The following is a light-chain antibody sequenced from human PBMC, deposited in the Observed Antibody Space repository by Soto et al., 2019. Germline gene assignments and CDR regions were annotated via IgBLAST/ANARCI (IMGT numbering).Light chain of an antibody. CDR1: GSDVGGHNY. V-gene: IGLV2-14*01. CDR2: DVT. Sequence: QSSQTQPGSVSWSPGHSITISCTGTGSDVGGHNYVSWYQQHPGKAPKLLIYDVTNRPSGVSNRFSGSKSGNTASLTISGLHAEDEADYYCSSYTSSTNPGVFGTGTKVTVL. J-gene: IGLJ1*01. CDR3: SSYTSSTNPGV.